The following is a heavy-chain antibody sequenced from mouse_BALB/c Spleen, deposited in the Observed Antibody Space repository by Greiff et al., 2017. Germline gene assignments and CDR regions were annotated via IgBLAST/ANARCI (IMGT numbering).Heavy chain of an antibody. D-gene: IGHD2-4*01. Sequence: VQLQQSGPELVKPGASVKMSCKASGYTFTSYVMHWVKQKPGQGLEWIGYINPYNDGTNYNEKFKGKATLTADKSSSTAYMQLSSLTSDDSAVYFCATTMITTGYAMDYWGQGTSVTVSS. CDR3: ATTMITTGYAMDY. J-gene: IGHJ4*01. V-gene: IGHV1-14*01. CDR1: GYTFTSYV. CDR2: INPYNDGT.